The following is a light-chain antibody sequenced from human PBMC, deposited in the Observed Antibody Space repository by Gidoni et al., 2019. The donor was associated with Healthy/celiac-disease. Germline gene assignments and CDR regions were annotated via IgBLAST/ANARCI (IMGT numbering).Light chain of an antibody. Sequence: DIQMTQSPSTLSASVGDRVTIPCRASQSISSWLAWYQQKPGKAPKLLIYKESSLESGVPSRFSGSGSGTVFTLTISSLQPDDFATYYFQQYNSYPYTFGQXTKLEIK. CDR3: QQYNSYPYT. J-gene: IGKJ2*01. CDR1: QSISSW. CDR2: KES. V-gene: IGKV1-5*03.